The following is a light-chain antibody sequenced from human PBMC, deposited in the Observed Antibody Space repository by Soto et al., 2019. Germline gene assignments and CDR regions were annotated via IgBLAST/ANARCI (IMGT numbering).Light chain of an antibody. Sequence: EIVLTQSPGTLSLSPGERATLSCRASQSVSISSLAWYQQKPGQAPSLLIYSASSRATGIPERFSGSGSGTDFTLTISRLEPEDFAVYYCQQYGSSSYTFGQGTNLEIK. CDR2: SAS. CDR3: QQYGSSSYT. J-gene: IGKJ2*01. CDR1: QSVSISS. V-gene: IGKV3-20*01.